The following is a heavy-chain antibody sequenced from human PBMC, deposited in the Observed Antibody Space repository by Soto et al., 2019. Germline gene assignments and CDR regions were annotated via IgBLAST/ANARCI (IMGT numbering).Heavy chain of an antibody. J-gene: IGHJ3*02. D-gene: IGHD2-21*01. Sequence: QVQLVQSGAEVKKPGSSVKVSCKDSGGTFSTYSMFRVRQAPGQGLEWMGRIIPMLGVRNYAQRFQDRVTITAHMSTDTVHMELSSLRSEDTALYYCTIGSWSGEVFDIWGQGTMVTVSS. CDR1: GGTFSTYS. V-gene: IGHV1-69*02. CDR2: IIPMLGVR. CDR3: TIGSWSGEVFDI.